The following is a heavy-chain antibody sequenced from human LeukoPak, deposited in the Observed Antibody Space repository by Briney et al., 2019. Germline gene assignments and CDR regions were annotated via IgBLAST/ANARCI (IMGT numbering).Heavy chain of an antibody. V-gene: IGHV3-7*01. D-gene: IGHD3-16*02. J-gene: IGHJ3*02. CDR2: IKQDGSEK. CDR1: GFTISSYW. CDR3: ARDRPYYDYVWGSYRYEVDAFDI. Sequence: GGTLRFYCAASGFTISSYWMSWVRQAQGKGLEWVANIKQDGSEKYYVDSVKGRFTISRDNAKNSLYLQMNSLRAEDTAVYYCARDRPYYDYVWGSYRYEVDAFDIWGQGTMVTVS.